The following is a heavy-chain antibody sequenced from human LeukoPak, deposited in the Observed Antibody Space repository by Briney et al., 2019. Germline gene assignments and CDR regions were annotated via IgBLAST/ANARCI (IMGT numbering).Heavy chain of an antibody. CDR3: ARDRGRLRAFDI. D-gene: IGHD3-16*01. J-gene: IGHJ3*02. V-gene: IGHV4-30-2*01. Sequence: KSSETLSLTCTVSGGSISSGGYYWSWIRQPPGKGLEWIGYIYHSGSTYYNPSLKSRVTISVDRSKNQFSLKLSSVTAADTAVYYCARDRGRLRAFDIWGQGTMVTVSS. CDR1: GGSISSGGYY. CDR2: IYHSGST.